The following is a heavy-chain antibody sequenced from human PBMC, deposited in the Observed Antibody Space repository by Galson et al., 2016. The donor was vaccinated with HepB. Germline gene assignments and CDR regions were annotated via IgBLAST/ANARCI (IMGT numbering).Heavy chain of an antibody. CDR1: GYTFTSYY. CDR2: INTDSGST. V-gene: IGHV1-46*01. D-gene: IGHD6-6*01. J-gene: IGHJ4*02. CDR3: ASERSSSSRVLV. Sequence: SVKVSCKASGYTFTSYYIHWVRQAPGRGLEWMGIINTDSGSTTYAQKFQGRVTMTGDTSTSTVYMELSSLRSEDTGIYYCASERSSSSRVLVWGQGTLVTVSS.